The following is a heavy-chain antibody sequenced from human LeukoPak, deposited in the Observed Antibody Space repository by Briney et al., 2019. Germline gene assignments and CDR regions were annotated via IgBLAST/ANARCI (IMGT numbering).Heavy chain of an antibody. V-gene: IGHV3-11*01. D-gene: IGHD3-22*01. J-gene: IGHJ4*02. Sequence: GGSLRLSCAASGFTFSDYYMSWIRQAPGKGLERVSYICDSGRTIYYADSVKGRFTISRDNAKNSVYLQMNNLRAEDTAVYYCARDRLGDYDHSGYYDKWGQGTLVTASS. CDR2: ICDSGRTI. CDR3: ARDRLGDYDHSGYYDK. CDR1: GFTFSDYY.